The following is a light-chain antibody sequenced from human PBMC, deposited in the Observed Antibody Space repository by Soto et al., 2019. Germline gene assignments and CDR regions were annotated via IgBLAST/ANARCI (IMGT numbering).Light chain of an antibody. J-gene: IGLJ1*01. CDR2: EVS. V-gene: IGLV2-8*01. CDR3: SSYAGSNTYV. CDR1: SSDVGVYNY. Sequence: QSVLTQPPSASVSPGQSVTRSCTGTSSDVGVYNYVSWYQQHPGKAPKLMIYEVSKRPSGVPDRFSGSKSGNTASLTVSGLQAEDEADYYCSSYAGSNTYVFGTGTKVT.